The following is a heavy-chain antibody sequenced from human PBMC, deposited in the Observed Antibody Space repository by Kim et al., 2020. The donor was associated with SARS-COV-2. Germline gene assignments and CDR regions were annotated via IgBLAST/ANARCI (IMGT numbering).Heavy chain of an antibody. Sequence: SETLSLTCAVYGGSFSGYYWSWIRQPPGKGLEWIGEINHSGSTNYNPSLKSRVTISVDTSKNQFSLKLSSVTAADTAVYYCARQPPYYYDSSGYYPTWGQGTMVTVSS. J-gene: IGHJ3*01. D-gene: IGHD3-22*01. CDR2: INHSGST. CDR1: GGSFSGYY. V-gene: IGHV4-34*01. CDR3: ARQPPYYYDSSGYYPT.